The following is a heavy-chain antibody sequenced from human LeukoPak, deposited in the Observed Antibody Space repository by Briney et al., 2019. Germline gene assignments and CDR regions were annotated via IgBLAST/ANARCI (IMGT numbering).Heavy chain of an antibody. V-gene: IGHV4-61*02. CDR1: GGSISSGSYY. Sequence: PSQTLSLTCTVSGGSISSGSYYWSWIRQPAGKGLEWIGRIYTSGSTNYNPSLKSRVTISVDTSKNQFSLKLSSVTAADTAVYYCARNWVVVPAALSIAAPLPMDVWGKGTTVTVSS. D-gene: IGHD2-2*01. CDR3: ARNWVVVPAALSIAAPLPMDV. J-gene: IGHJ6*03. CDR2: IYTSGST.